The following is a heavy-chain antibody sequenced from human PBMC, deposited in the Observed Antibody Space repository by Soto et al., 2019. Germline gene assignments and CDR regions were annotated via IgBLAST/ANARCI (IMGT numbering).Heavy chain of an antibody. J-gene: IGHJ6*03. CDR2: ISSSSSTI. CDR3: ARDYDSLKYMDV. D-gene: IGHD3-3*01. CDR1: GFTFSSYS. V-gene: IGHV3-48*01. Sequence: GGSLRLSCAASGFTFSSYSMNWVRQAPGKGLEWVSYISSSSSTIYYADSVKGRFTISRDNAKNSLYLQMNSLRAEDTAVYYCARDYDSLKYMDVWGEGTTVTVSS.